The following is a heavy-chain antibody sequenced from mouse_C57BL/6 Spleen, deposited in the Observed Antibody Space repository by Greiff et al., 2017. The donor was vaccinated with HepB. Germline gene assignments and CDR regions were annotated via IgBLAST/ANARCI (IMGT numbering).Heavy chain of an antibody. CDR2: INPNNGGT. D-gene: IGHD2-3*01. Sequence: EVQLQQSGPELVKPGASVKISCKASGYTFTDYYMNWVKQSHGKSLEWIGDINPNNGGTSYNQKFKGKATLTVDKSSSTAYMELRSLTSEDSAVYYCARKASYDGYSYYFDYWGQGTTLTGSS. V-gene: IGHV1-26*01. J-gene: IGHJ2*01. CDR1: GYTFTDYY. CDR3: ARKASYDGYSYYFDY.